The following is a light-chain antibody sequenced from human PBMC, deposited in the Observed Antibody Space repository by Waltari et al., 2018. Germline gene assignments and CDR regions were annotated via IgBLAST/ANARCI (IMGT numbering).Light chain of an antibody. J-gene: IGLJ2*01. V-gene: IGLV3-1*01. CDR3: QAWDSSTHVV. CDR1: KLGDKY. CDR2: QDS. Sequence: SYELTQPPSVSVSPGPTASITCSGDKLGDKYACWYQQKPGQSPVLVICQDSKRPAGIPERFSGSNAGNTATLTISGTQAMDEADYYCQAWDSSTHVVFGGGTKLTVL.